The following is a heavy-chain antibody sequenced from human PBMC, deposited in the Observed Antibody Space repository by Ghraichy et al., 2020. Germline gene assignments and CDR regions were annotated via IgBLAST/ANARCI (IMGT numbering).Heavy chain of an antibody. V-gene: IGHV4-38-2*01. CDR1: DYSMTDGYF. Sequence: SETLSLTCSVSDYSMTDGYFWAWIRHLPGEGLEWIGSIFHTGRTYYNPSLESRVLISVDTSKNQFSLNVNSVTAADTAVYFCASQDTRIYRLAFFDYWGQGTLVTVSS. CDR2: IFHTGRT. J-gene: IGHJ4*02. CDR3: ASQDTRIYRLAFFDY. D-gene: IGHD3-16*02.